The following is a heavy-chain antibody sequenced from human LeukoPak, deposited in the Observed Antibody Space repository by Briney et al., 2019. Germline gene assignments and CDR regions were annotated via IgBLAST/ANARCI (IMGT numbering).Heavy chain of an antibody. V-gene: IGHV1-46*01. J-gene: IGHJ4*02. Sequence: GASVKVSCKAFGYTFTSNYMHWVRQAPGQGPEWMGVISPSGGSTTYAQKFQGRVTLTRDMSTSTDYLELSSLRSEDTAVYYCAREAYKWFGESFPDYWGQGTLVTVSS. CDR2: ISPSGGST. CDR3: AREAYKWFGESFPDY. CDR1: GYTFTSNY. D-gene: IGHD3-10*01.